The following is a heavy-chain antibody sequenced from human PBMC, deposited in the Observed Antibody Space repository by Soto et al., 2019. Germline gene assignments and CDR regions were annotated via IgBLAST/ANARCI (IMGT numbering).Heavy chain of an antibody. D-gene: IGHD1-1*01. CDR2: FKSKPYGGTR. Sequence: EVQLTESGGGWVQPGRSLSLSCTSPGSTLGVYAMTWVRQAPGKGREWVGFFKSKPYGGTREYAASGKGRFTISRDDSKSIAYLQMNSLKTEDTAVYYCTRGPFNWNDGPDYWGQGTLVTVSS. V-gene: IGHV3-49*04. J-gene: IGHJ4*02. CDR1: GSTLGVYA. CDR3: TRGPFNWNDGPDY.